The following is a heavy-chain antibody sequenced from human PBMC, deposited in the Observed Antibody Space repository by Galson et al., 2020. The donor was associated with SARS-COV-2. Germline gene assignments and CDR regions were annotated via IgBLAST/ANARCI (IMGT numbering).Heavy chain of an antibody. CDR3: ARDQDGYNDF. D-gene: IGHD5-18*01. J-gene: IGHJ4*02. V-gene: IGHV3-7*01. Sequence: GESLKISCEASGFTFSSNWMSWVRQAPGKGQERVANIKQDGSDRYYADSVKGRFTISTDYAKNSLYLQMSGLRVEDTAVYYCARDQDGYNDFWGRGTLVTVSS. CDR1: GFTFSSNW. CDR2: IKQDGSDR.